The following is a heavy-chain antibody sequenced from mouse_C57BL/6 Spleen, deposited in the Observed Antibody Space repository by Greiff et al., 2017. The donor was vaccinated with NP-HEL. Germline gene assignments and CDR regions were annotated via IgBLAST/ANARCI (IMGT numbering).Heavy chain of an antibody. V-gene: IGHV1-72*01. Sequence: QVQLQQPGAELVKPGASVKLSCKASGYTFTSYWMHWVKQRPGRGLEWIGRIDPNSGGTKYNEKFKSKATLTVDKPSSTAYMQLSSLTSEDSAVYYCARGSCITTVVGGYFDVWGTGTTVTVSS. CDR2: IDPNSGGT. J-gene: IGHJ1*03. CDR1: GYTFTSYW. CDR3: ARGSCITTVVGGYFDV. D-gene: IGHD1-1*01.